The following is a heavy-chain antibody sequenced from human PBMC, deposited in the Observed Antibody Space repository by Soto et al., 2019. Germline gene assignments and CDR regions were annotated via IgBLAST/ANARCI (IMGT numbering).Heavy chain of an antibody. CDR2: ISAYNGNT. CDR3: ARDPSIAVAGTYFDY. D-gene: IGHD6-19*01. Sequence: ASVKVSCKASGYTFTSYGISWMRQAPGQGLEWMGWISAYNGNTNYAQKLQGRVTMTTDTSTSTAYMELRSLRSDDTAVYYCARDPSIAVAGTYFDYWGQGTLVTVSS. CDR1: GYTFTSYG. J-gene: IGHJ4*02. V-gene: IGHV1-18*01.